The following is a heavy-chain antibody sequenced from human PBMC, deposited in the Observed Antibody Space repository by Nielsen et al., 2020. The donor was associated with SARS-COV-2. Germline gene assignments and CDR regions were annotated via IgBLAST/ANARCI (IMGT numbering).Heavy chain of an antibody. CDR2: IDPSDSYV. J-gene: IGHJ6*03. V-gene: IGHV5-10-1*01. Sequence: CQGSGYIFPSHWITWVRQLRGKGLEWMGRIDPSDSYVDYSPSFQGHVTISADKSISTAYLQWSSLKASDTAMYYCARYASEYYYYYYMDVWGTGTTVTVPS. CDR3: ARYASEYYYYYYMDV. D-gene: IGHD2-2*01. CDR1: GYIFPSHW.